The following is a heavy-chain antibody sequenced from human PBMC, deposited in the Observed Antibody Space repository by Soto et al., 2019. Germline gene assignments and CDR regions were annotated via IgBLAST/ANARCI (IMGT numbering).Heavy chain of an antibody. Sequence: QVQLVQSGGEVKKPGASVKVSCKASGYTFINYGLSWVRQAPGQGLEWIGWIGAYNGNRKFAQKFQGRVTMTTDTSTNTAYMELRSLRSDDTALYYCARGAHYDGSGNYPGDYWGQGTLVTVSS. V-gene: IGHV1-18*01. D-gene: IGHD3-22*01. CDR1: GYTFINYG. CDR2: IGAYNGNR. J-gene: IGHJ4*02. CDR3: ARGAHYDGSGNYPGDY.